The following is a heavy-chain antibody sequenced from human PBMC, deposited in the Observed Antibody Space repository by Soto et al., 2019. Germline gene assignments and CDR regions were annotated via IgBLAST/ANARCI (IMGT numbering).Heavy chain of an antibody. CDR3: ARDTGGYGDYYFDY. D-gene: IGHD4-17*01. CDR2: ISAYNGNT. CDR1: GYTFTSYG. J-gene: IGHJ4*02. Sequence: ASVKVSCKASGYTFTSYGISRVRQAPGQGLEWMGWISAYNGNTNYAQKLQGRVTMTTDTSTSTAYMELRSLRSDDTAVYYCARDTGGYGDYYFDYWGQGTLVTVSS. V-gene: IGHV1-18*01.